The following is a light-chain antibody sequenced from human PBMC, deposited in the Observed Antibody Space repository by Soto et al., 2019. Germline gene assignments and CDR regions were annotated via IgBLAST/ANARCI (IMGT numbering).Light chain of an antibody. Sequence: QSVLTQPPSASGTPGQRVTISCSGRSSNIGSNYVYWYQQFPGTAPKLLIYRNNQRPSGVPDRFSGSKSGTSASLAISGLRSEDEADYYCVAWDDSLSWVFGGGTQLTVL. V-gene: IGLV1-47*01. CDR1: SSNIGSNY. CDR2: RNN. CDR3: VAWDDSLSWV. J-gene: IGLJ3*02.